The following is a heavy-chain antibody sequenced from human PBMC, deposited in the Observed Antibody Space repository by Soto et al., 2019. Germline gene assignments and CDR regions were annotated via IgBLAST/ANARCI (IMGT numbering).Heavy chain of an antibody. V-gene: IGHV3-23*01. D-gene: IGHD2-15*01. CDR2: ISGSGGST. CDR1: GFTFSSYA. Sequence: GGSLRLSCAASGFTFSSYAMSWVRQAPGKGLEWVSAISGSGGSTYYADSVKGRFTISRDNSKNTLYLQMNSLRAEDTAVYYCSTYIVVVVAATDYWGQGTLVTVSS. CDR3: STYIVVVVAATDY. J-gene: IGHJ4*02.